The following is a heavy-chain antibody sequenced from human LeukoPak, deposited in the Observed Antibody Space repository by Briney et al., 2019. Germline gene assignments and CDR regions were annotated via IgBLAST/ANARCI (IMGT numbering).Heavy chain of an antibody. V-gene: IGHV5-51*01. J-gene: IGHJ4*02. D-gene: IGHD2-2*01. Sequence: GESLRISCKGSGHSFTSYWIGWVRQMPGKGLEWMGIIYPGDSDTRYSPSFQGQVAISADKSISTAYLQWSSLKASDTAMYYCARPSEYCSSTSCYAGTFDYWGQGTLVTVSS. CDR1: GHSFTSYW. CDR2: IYPGDSDT. CDR3: ARPSEYCSSTSCYAGTFDY.